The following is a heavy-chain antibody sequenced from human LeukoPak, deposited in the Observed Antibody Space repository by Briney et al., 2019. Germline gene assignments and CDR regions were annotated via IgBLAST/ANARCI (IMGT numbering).Heavy chain of an antibody. J-gene: IGHJ6*02. D-gene: IGHD1-7*01. V-gene: IGHV1-2*02. CDR3: AREEAGTTYYYYYYGMDV. Sequence: ASVKVSCKASGYTFTGYYMHWVRPAPGQGLEWMGWINPNSGGTNYAQKFQGRVTMTRDTSISTAYMELSRLRSDDTAVYYCAREEAGTTYYYYYYGMDVWGQGTTVTVSS. CDR2: INPNSGGT. CDR1: GYTFTGYY.